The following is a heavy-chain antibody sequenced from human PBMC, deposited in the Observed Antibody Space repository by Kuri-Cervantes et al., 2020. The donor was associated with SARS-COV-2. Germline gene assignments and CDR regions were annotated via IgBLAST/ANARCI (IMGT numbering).Heavy chain of an antibody. CDR1: GFTFSSYS. Sequence: GSLRLTCAASGFTFSSYSMNWVRQAPGKGLEWIGSIYHSGSTYYNPSLKSRVTISVDTSKNQFSLKLSSVTAADTAVYYCARQSGWDAFDIWGQGTMVTVSS. V-gene: IGHV4-38-2*01. CDR2: IYHSGST. J-gene: IGHJ3*02. CDR3: ARQSGWDAFDI. D-gene: IGHD3-10*01.